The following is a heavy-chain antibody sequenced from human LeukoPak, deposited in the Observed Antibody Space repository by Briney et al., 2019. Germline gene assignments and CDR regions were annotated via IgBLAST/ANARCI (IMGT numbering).Heavy chain of an antibody. J-gene: IGHJ4*02. CDR3: AREFGHNRWYFDY. CDR2: VSADGRTQ. D-gene: IGHD5-24*01. CDR1: GFTFRTYS. Sequence: GGSLRLSCAAAGFTFRTYSIHWVRQAPGKGLEWVTVVSADGRTQLYSDSVKGRFTVSRDNSLNTLHLQMNSLKTEDTAVYYCAREFGHNRWYFDYWGQGALVTVSS. V-gene: IGHV3-30*03.